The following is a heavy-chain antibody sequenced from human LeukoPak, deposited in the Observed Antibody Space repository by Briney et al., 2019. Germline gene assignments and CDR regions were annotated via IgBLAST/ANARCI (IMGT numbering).Heavy chain of an antibody. J-gene: IGHJ3*02. D-gene: IGHD5-18*01. CDR2: IYYSGST. Sequence: SETLSLTCTVSGGSISSYYWSWIRQPPGKGLEWIGYIYYSGSTNYNPSLKSRVTISVDTSKNQFSLKLSSVTAADTAVYYCARGSRMVKWAFDILGQGTMVTVSS. CDR1: GGSISSYY. V-gene: IGHV4-59*01. CDR3: ARGSRMVKWAFDI.